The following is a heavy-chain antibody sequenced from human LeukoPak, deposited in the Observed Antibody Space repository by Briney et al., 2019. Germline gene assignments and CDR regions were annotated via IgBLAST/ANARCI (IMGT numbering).Heavy chain of an antibody. CDR3: ARVPQGSSWPYYFDY. V-gene: IGHV1-69*04. CDR2: IVPILGTA. CDR1: GGTFSTYA. Sequence: SVKVSCKASGGTFSTYAISWVRQAPGQGLGWVGRIVPILGTANYAQNFQGRVTITADRSTTTAYMELSSLRSEDTAVYYCARVPQGSSWPYYFDYWGQGTLVTVSS. J-gene: IGHJ4*02. D-gene: IGHD6-13*01.